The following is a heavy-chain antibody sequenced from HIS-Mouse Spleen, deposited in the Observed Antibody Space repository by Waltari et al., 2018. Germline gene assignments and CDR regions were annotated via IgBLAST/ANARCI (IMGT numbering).Heavy chain of an antibody. V-gene: IGHV4-39*07. Sequence: QLQLQESGPGLVKPSETLSLTCTVAAGSISSRSYYWGWIRQPPGKGLEWIGSIYYSGSTYYNPSLKSRVTISVDTSKNQFSLKLSSVTAADTAVYYCAREIPYSSSWYDWYFDLWGRGTLVTVSS. CDR1: AGSISSRSYY. CDR3: AREIPYSSSWYDWYFDL. J-gene: IGHJ2*01. CDR2: IYYSGST. D-gene: IGHD6-13*01.